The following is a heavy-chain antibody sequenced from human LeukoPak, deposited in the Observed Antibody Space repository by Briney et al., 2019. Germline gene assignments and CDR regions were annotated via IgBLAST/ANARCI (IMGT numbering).Heavy chain of an antibody. CDR3: VRGGSWFKYFDY. J-gene: IGHJ4*02. CDR1: GGSISSSSYY. D-gene: IGHD6-13*01. CDR2: IYYSGST. Sequence: SETLSLTCTVSGGSISSSSYYWGWIRQPPGKGLEWIGSIYYSGSTYYNPSLKSRVTISVDTSKNQFSLKLSSVTAADTAVYYCVRGGSWFKYFDYWGQGTLVTVSS. V-gene: IGHV4-39*07.